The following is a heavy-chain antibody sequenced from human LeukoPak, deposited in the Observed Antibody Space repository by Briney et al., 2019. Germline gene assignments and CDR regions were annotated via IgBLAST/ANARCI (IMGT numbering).Heavy chain of an antibody. CDR3: ASSPHLGYCSGGSCYKGWFDP. CDR2: IYYSGST. CDR1: GGSISSYY. D-gene: IGHD2-15*01. V-gene: IGHV4-59*01. Sequence: PSETLSLTCTVSGGSISSYYWSWIRQPPGKGLEWIGYIYYSGSTNYNPSLKSRVTISVDTSKNQFTLKLSSVTAADTAVYYCASSPHLGYCSGGSCYKGWFDPWGQGTLVTVSS. J-gene: IGHJ5*02.